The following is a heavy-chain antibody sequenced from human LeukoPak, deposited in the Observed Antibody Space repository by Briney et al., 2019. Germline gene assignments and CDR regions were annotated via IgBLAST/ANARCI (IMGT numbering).Heavy chain of an antibody. J-gene: IGHJ4*02. CDR3: ARVSLSSRDYFDF. CDR2: IHSGGNT. CDR1: GFSVSSNY. Sequence: GGSLRLSCAASGFSVSSNYMSWVRQVPGTGLEWLSIIHSGGNTYYADSVKGRFTISRDNSQNTLFLQMNSLRVEDTAAYSCARVSLSSRDYFDFWGQGTLVTASS. V-gene: IGHV3-53*01. D-gene: IGHD6-19*01.